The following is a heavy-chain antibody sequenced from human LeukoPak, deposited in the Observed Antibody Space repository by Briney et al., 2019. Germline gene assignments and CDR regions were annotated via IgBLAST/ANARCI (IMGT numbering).Heavy chain of an antibody. J-gene: IGHJ3*02. D-gene: IGHD6-13*01. V-gene: IGHV5-51*01. CDR2: IYPGDSDT. CDR3: ASQYSSSWSNRAFDI. Sequence: GESLKISCKGSGYSFTSYWIGWVRQMPGKGLEWMGIIYPGDSDTRYSPSFQGQVTISADKSISTAYLQWSSLKASDTAMYYCASQYSSSWSNRAFDIWGQGTMVTVSS. CDR1: GYSFTSYW.